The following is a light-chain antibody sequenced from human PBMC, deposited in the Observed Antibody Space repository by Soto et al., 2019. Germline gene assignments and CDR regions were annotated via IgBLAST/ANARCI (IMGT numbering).Light chain of an antibody. Sequence: QSVLTQPASVSGSPGQSITISCTGTSSDVGGYNYVSWYQQLPGKAPKLMIYEVSNRPSGVSIRFSGSKSGNTASLIISGLQAEDEADYYCSSYTSSSTLEVFGGGTKVTVL. V-gene: IGLV2-14*01. CDR3: SSYTSSSTLEV. J-gene: IGLJ3*02. CDR1: SSDVGGYNY. CDR2: EVS.